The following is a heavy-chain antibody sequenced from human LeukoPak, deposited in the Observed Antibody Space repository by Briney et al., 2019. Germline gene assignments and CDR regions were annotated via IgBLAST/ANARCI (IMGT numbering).Heavy chain of an antibody. J-gene: IGHJ3*02. CDR3: ARWVVITTPDDFDI. CDR1: GGSISSYY. CDR2: IYYSGST. D-gene: IGHD3-22*01. V-gene: IGHV4-59*01. Sequence: NPSETLSLTCTVSGGSISSYYWSWIRQPPGKGLEWIGYIYYSGSTNYNPSLKSRVTISVDTSKNQFSLKLSSVTAADTAVYYCARWVVITTPDDFDIWGQGTMVTVSS.